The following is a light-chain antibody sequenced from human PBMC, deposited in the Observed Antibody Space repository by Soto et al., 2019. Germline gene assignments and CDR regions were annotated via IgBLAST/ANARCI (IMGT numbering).Light chain of an antibody. Sequence: QSVLSQPPSTSGTPGQRVTISCSVGTSNIGTYTVSWYQQFPETAPRLLIYGSDRRPSGVPDRFSGSKSGTSASLSIGGLHSEDEAHYYCAAWDDSLDGPTFGGGTKLTVL. J-gene: IGLJ2*01. V-gene: IGLV1-44*01. CDR2: GSD. CDR3: AAWDDSLDGPT. CDR1: TSNIGTYT.